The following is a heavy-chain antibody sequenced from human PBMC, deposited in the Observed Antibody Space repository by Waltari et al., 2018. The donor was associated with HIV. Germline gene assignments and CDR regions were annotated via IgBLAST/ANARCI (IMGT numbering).Heavy chain of an antibody. CDR2: INNSGST. V-gene: IGHV4-34*01. CDR1: GGSFSGYY. J-gene: IGHJ4*02. CDR3: ARMGTAAIDY. D-gene: IGHD6-13*01. Sequence: QVQLQQWGAGLLKPSETLSLTCAVYGGSFSGYYWSWIRQPPGKGLEWIGEINNSGSTNDNPSLKSRVTISVDTSKNQFSRKLSSVTAADTAVYYCARMGTAAIDYWGQGTLVTVSS.